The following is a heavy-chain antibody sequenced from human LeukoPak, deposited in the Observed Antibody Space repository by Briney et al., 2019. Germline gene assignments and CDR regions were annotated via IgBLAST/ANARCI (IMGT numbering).Heavy chain of an antibody. CDR1: GFTFSSYS. Sequence: GGSLRLSCAASGFTFSSYSMNWVRQAPGKGLEWVSSISSSSSYIYYADSVKGRFTISRDNAKNSLYLQMNSLRAADTAVYYCARGSRWLQLNYWGQGTLVTVSS. V-gene: IGHV3-21*04. J-gene: IGHJ4*02. CDR2: ISSSSSYI. CDR3: ARGSRWLQLNY. D-gene: IGHD5-12*01.